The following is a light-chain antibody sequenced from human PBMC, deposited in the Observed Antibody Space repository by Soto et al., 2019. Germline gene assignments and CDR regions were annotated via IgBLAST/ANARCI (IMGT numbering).Light chain of an antibody. J-gene: IGKJ4*02. Sequence: IQMTQSPSTLSASVGDRVTITCRASQGLXSWLGWYQQKPGKAPKFLXDKASSLERGGPSGFSGSGSATEFTLTISSLQPDYFANYYCQQYKSDTRTFGGGTKVDIK. V-gene: IGKV1-5*03. CDR1: QGLXSW. CDR2: KAS. CDR3: QQYKSDTRT.